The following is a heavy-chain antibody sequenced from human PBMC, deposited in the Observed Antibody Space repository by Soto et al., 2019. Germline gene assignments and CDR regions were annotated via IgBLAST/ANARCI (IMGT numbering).Heavy chain of an antibody. CDR1: GYTFTTYG. V-gene: IGHV1-18*01. J-gene: IGHJ4*02. CDR2: INTHNGNT. D-gene: IGHD2-15*01. CDR3: ARDLGGWPDY. Sequence: ASVKVSCKASGYTFTTYGISWVRQAPGQGLEWMGWINTHNGNTNYAQNLQGRVIMTADTSTSTAYMELRSLRSEDTAVYYCARDLGGWPDYWGQGTLVTVSS.